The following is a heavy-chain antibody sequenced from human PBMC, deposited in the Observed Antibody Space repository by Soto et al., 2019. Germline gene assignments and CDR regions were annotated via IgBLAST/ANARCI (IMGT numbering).Heavy chain of an antibody. J-gene: IGHJ3*02. D-gene: IGHD3-22*01. Sequence: ASVKVSCKASGYTFTGDYMYWVRQAPGQGLEWMGWINPNSGATNYAQKFQGRVTMTRDTSISTAYMELSRLGSDDTAVYYCAIDSSGYFFYAVDMWGQGTMVTVSS. CDR2: INPNSGAT. CDR1: GYTFTGDY. V-gene: IGHV1-2*02. CDR3: AIDSSGYFFYAVDM.